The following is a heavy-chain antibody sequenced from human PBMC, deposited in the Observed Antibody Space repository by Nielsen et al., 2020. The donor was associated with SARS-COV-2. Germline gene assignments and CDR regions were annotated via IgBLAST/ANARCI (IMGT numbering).Heavy chain of an antibody. V-gene: IGHV3-7*03. D-gene: IGHD2-15*01. J-gene: IGHJ4*02. Sequence: WIRQPPGKGLEWVANIKQDGSEKYYVVSVKGRFTISRDNAKNSLYLQMNSLRAEDTAVYYCARVRVVVVVAAILGPYYFDYWGQGTLVTVSS. CDR2: IKQDGSEK. CDR3: ARVRVVVVVAAILGPYYFDY.